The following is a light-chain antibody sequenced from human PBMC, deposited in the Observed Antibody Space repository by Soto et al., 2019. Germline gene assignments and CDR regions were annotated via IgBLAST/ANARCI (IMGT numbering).Light chain of an antibody. Sequence: EIVMTQSPATLSVSPGERATLSCRASQSISTNLAWYQQKPGQAPRLLIYDASTRATGIPARFSGSGSGTDFTLTIISLQSEDFAIYCCQQYTIWRTSGQGGMVAIK. CDR2: DAS. V-gene: IGKV3-15*01. CDR1: QSISTN. J-gene: IGKJ1*01. CDR3: QQYTIWRT.